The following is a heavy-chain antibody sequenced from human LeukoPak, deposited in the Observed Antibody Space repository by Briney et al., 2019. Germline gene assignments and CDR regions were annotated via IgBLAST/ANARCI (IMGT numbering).Heavy chain of an antibody. CDR1: GGSLSGYY. J-gene: IGHJ4*02. CDR3: ARGTLVGATPFDY. D-gene: IGHD1-26*01. CDR2: INHSGST. V-gene: IGHV4-34*01. Sequence: PSETLSLTCAVYGGSLSGYYWSLIRQPPGKGLEWIGEINHSGSTNYNPSLKSRVTISVDTSKNQFSLKLSSVTAADTAVYYCARGTLVGATPFDYWGQGTLVTVSS.